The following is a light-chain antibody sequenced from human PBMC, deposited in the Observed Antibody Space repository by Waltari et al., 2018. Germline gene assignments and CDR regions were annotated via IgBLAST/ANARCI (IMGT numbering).Light chain of an antibody. CDR3: QQRTNWPLT. Sequence: EIVLTQSPATLSLSPGARATLSCRASQSVSSYLAWFQQKPGHAPRRLRYDASNRATGIPARFSGSGSGTDFTLTISILEPEDFAVYYCQQRTNWPLTFGGGTKVEIK. J-gene: IGKJ4*01. CDR1: QSVSSY. V-gene: IGKV3-11*01. CDR2: DAS.